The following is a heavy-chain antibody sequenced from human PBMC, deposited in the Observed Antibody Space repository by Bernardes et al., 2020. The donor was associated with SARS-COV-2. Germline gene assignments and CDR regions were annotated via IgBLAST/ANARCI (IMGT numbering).Heavy chain of an antibody. V-gene: IGHV3-30*18. CDR1: GFSFSNYG. Sequence: GWSLRLSCAASGFSFSNYGMHWVRQAPGKGLEWVAVISFHGSSKYYRDSVKDRFTISRDNSKSTLYLQMNSLRAEDTAVYYCVKESDYESGGRFQRLYFDYWGRGALVTVSS. D-gene: IGHD3-22*01. CDR2: ISFHGSSK. J-gene: IGHJ4*02. CDR3: VKESDYESGGRFQRLYFDY.